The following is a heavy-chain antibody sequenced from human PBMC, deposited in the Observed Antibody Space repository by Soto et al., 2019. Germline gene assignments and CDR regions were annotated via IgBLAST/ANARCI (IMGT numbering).Heavy chain of an antibody. D-gene: IGHD2-2*01. J-gene: IGHJ4*02. CDR3: ARGPPGSSRIYFDY. CDR2: ISSSSSYT. V-gene: IGHV3-11*05. Sequence: TGGSLRLSCAASKFTFSDYYMSWIRQAPGKGLEWVSYISSSSSYTHYADSVKGRFTISRDNAKNSLYLQMNSLRAEDTAVYYCARGPPGSSRIYFDYWGQGTLVTVSS. CDR1: KFTFSDYY.